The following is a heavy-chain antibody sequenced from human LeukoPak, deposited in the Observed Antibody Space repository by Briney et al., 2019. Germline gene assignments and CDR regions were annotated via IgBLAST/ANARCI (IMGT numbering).Heavy chain of an antibody. CDR3: AKVKVVGYSTFDY. Sequence: PSETLSLTCTVSGGSISGWYWSWIRQPPGKGLEWIGYIYGSGNTNYNPSLKSRVTMSIDTSKNQFSLRLTSVTAADTAVYYCAKVKVVGYSTFDYWGQGTLVTVSP. J-gene: IGHJ4*02. CDR1: GGSISGWY. D-gene: IGHD3-22*01. CDR2: IYGSGNT. V-gene: IGHV4-59*12.